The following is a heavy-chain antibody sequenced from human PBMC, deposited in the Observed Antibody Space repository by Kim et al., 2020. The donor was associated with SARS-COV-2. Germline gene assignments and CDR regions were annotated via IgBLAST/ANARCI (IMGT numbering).Heavy chain of an antibody. CDR1: GFTFSAHA. J-gene: IGHJ4*02. V-gene: IGHV3-30*04. CDR2: IAYDVSHI. CDR3: LAEIGSRSFDH. D-gene: IGHD3-10*01. Sequence: GESLKISCAASGFTFSAHALHWVRQAPGKGLEWVALIAYDVSHISYPDSVKGRFIISRDNTNSTLYLQMNSLRPEDTAVYYCLAEIGSRSFDHLGQGTLV.